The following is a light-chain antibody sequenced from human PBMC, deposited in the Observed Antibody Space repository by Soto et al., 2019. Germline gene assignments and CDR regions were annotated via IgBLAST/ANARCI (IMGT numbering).Light chain of an antibody. J-gene: IGKJ5*01. CDR1: QSISSW. V-gene: IGKV1-5*01. Sequence: DIQMTQSPSTLSASVGDRVTITCRASQSISSWLAWYQQKPGKAPKLQIYDASNLESGVPSRFSGSGSGTEFTLTISSLQPDDFATYYCQQYNSYPITFGQGTRLEIK. CDR2: DAS. CDR3: QQYNSYPIT.